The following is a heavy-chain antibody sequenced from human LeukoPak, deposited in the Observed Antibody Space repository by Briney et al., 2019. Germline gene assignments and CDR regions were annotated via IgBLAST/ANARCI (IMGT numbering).Heavy chain of an antibody. CDR1: GFTFSRYW. D-gene: IGHD3-3*01. J-gene: IGHJ4*02. Sequence: GRSLRLSCAASGFTFSRYWMSWVRQAPGKGLEWVANINQDGSEKYYVDSVKGRFTISRDNAKNSLYLQMNSLRAEDTAVYYCAREAEGRFLERSIEQAGGGQGTLVTVSS. V-gene: IGHV3-7*01. CDR2: INQDGSEK. CDR3: AREAEGRFLERSIEQAG.